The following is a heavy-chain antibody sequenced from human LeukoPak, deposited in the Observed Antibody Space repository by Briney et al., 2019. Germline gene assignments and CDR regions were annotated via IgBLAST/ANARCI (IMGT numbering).Heavy chain of an antibody. D-gene: IGHD4-23*01. CDR2: INPTGGST. CDR1: GYTFTSYY. CDR3: ARRLGLRWDLQAFDI. V-gene: IGHV1-46*01. Sequence: AASVKVSCKASGYTFTSYYMHWVRQAPGQGLEWMGLINPTGGSTGYAQKFQGRVTMTRDMSTSTDYMELSSLRSEDTAVYYCARRLGLRWDLQAFDIWGQGTMVTVPS. J-gene: IGHJ3*02.